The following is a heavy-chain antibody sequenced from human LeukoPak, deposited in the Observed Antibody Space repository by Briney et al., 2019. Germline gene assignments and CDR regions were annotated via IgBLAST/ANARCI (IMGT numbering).Heavy chain of an antibody. CDR2: ISGSGGST. J-gene: IGHJ4*02. CDR1: GFTFGDYA. D-gene: IGHD6-13*01. V-gene: IGHV3-23*01. Sequence: GGSLRLSCTASGFTFGDYAMSWVRQAPGKGLEWVSAISGSGGSTYYADSVKGRFTISRDNSKNTLYLQMNSLRAEDTAVYYCATKGYSSSWYPHTFDYWGQGTLVTVSS. CDR3: ATKGYSSSWYPHTFDY.